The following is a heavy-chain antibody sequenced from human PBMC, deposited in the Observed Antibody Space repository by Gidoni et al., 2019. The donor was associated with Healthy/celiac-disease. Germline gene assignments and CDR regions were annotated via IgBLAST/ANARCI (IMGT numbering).Heavy chain of an antibody. Sequence: EVQLLESGGGLVQPGGSRRLSGAAAGCTCSSYAMRWVRQAPGKGLEWVSAISCSGGSTYYADSVKGRFTISRENSKNTLYLQMNSLRAEDTAVYYCAKVLIFYDFWSGYYSYYGMDVWGQGTTVTVSS. D-gene: IGHD3-3*01. CDR1: GCTCSSYA. V-gene: IGHV3-23*01. CDR2: ISCSGGST. J-gene: IGHJ6*02. CDR3: AKVLIFYDFWSGYYSYYGMDV.